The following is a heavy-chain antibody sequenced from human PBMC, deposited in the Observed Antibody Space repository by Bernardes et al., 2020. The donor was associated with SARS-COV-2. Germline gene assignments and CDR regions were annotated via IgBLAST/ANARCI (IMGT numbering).Heavy chain of an antibody. CDR2: VGTDGST. CDR3: VREKVQSEPPTRYDY. Sequence: GSLRLSCAASGFTFTSYAITWVRQAPGKGLEWVSIVGTDGSTYYADSVKGRFTISRDNSKNTLYLQMNRLRAEDTAVYFCVREKVQSEPPTRYDYWGQGTLVTVSS. D-gene: IGHD1-26*01. CDR1: GFTFTSYA. J-gene: IGHJ4*02. V-gene: IGHV3-23*01.